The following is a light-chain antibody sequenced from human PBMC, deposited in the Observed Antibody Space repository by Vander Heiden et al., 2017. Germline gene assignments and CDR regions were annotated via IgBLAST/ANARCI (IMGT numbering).Light chain of an antibody. J-gene: IGLJ2*01. CDR2: QDT. CDR3: QAWDSSTAV. CDR1: KLWDKY. V-gene: IGLV3-1*01. Sequence: SYELTQPPSVSVSPGQTASITCSGDKLWDKYACWYQQKPGQSPVLVIYQDTKRPSGIPERFSGSHSGSTATLTIGGTQAMDEADYYCQAWDSSTAVFGGGTKLTVL.